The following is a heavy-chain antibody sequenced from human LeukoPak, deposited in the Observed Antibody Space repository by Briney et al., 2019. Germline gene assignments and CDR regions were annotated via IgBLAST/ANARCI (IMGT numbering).Heavy chain of an antibody. CDR2: IRGSAGGT. V-gene: IGHV3-23*01. CDR3: AKAGIGVVGYFDY. CDR1: GFTFSSHA. D-gene: IGHD6-19*01. J-gene: IGHJ4*02. Sequence: GGSLRLSCAASGFTFSSHAMSWVRQAPGKGLEWVSAIRGSAGGTYYADSVKGRFTISRDNSKNTLYLQMNSLRDEDTALYYCAKAGIGVVGYFDYWGQGTLVTVSS.